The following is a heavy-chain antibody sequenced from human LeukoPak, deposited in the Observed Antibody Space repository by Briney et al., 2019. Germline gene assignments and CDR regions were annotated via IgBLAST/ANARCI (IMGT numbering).Heavy chain of an antibody. CDR2: ISWDGGHT. CDR3: VKDQYYGSGSFGLEYYYYVDV. J-gene: IGHJ6*03. V-gene: IGHV3-43D*03. D-gene: IGHD3-10*01. Sequence: GGSLRLSCAASGFTFDDYAMHWVRQPPGKGLEWVSLISWDGGHTYYADSVKGRFTISRDNSKNSLYLQMNSLRPEDTALYYCVKDQYYGSGSFGLEYYYYVDVWGKGTTVTVSS. CDR1: GFTFDDYA.